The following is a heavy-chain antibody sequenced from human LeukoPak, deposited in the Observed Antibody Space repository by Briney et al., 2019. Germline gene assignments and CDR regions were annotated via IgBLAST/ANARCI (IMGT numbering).Heavy chain of an antibody. J-gene: IGHJ4*02. Sequence: QPGGSLRLSCAASGFTVSSNYMSWVRQAPGKGLEWVSVIYSGGSTYYADSVKGRFTISRDNSKNTLYLQMNSLRAEDTAVYYCAKVAGYSSGWAPDYWGQGTLVTVSS. V-gene: IGHV3-66*01. CDR3: AKVAGYSSGWAPDY. D-gene: IGHD6-19*01. CDR1: GFTVSSNY. CDR2: IYSGGST.